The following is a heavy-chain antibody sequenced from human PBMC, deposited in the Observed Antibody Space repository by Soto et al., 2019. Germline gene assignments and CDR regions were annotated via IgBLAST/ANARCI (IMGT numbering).Heavy chain of an antibody. D-gene: IGHD3-22*01. CDR2: IDPTHGST. CDR1: GYTFTTYY. CDR3: ARVPYDTTGYYAF. V-gene: IGHV1-46*01. J-gene: IGHJ4*02. Sequence: GASVKVSCKXAGYTFTTYYMHWVRQAPGQGLEWMGVIDPTHGSTTYAQKFQGRVTMTSDTSTNTVYMELSSLKSEDTAVYYCARVPYDTTGYYAFWGQGTLVTVSS.